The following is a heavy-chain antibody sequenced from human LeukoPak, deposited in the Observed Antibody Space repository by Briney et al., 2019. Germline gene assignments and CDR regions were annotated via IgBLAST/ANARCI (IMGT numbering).Heavy chain of an antibody. CDR2: ISYDGSNK. CDR3: ARDYPSTYCSSTSCYTCWFDP. D-gene: IGHD2-2*02. Sequence: GGSLRLSCAASGFTFSSYAMHWVRQAPGKGLEWVAVISYDGSNKYYADPVKGRFTISRDNSKNTLYLQMNSLRAEDTAVYYCARDYPSTYCSSTSCYTCWFDPWGQGTLVTVSS. V-gene: IGHV3-30*04. CDR1: GFTFSSYA. J-gene: IGHJ5*02.